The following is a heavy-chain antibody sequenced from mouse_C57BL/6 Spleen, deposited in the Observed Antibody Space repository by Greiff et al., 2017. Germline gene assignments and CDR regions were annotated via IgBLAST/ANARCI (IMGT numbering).Heavy chain of an antibody. CDR1: GYTFTSHW. J-gene: IGHJ3*01. Sequence: VQLKQPGTELVKPGASVKLSCKASGYTFTSHWMHRVKQRPGQGLEWIGNINPSNGGTNYNEKFQSKATLTGDKSSSTTYMQLSSLTSEDSAVYYCAGRGGNYFAYWGQGTLVTVSA. D-gene: IGHD2-1*01. CDR2: INPSNGGT. V-gene: IGHV1-53*01. CDR3: AGRGGNYFAY.